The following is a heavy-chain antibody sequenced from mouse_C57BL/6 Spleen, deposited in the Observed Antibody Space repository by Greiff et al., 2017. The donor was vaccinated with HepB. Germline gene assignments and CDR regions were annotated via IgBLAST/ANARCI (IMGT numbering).Heavy chain of an antibody. CDR3: TYYYGSSWNFDD. V-gene: IGHV14-1*01. Sequence: VQLQQSGAELVRPGASVKLSCTASGFNIKDYYMHWVKQRPEQGLEWIGRIDPEDGDTEYAPKFQGKATMTADTSSNTAYLQLSSLTSEDTAVYYCTYYYGSSWNFDDWGQGTTLTVSS. CDR2: IDPEDGDT. D-gene: IGHD1-1*01. J-gene: IGHJ2*01. CDR1: GFNIKDYY.